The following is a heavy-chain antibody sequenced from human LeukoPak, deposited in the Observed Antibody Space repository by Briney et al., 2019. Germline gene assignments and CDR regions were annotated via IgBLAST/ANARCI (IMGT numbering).Heavy chain of an antibody. CDR3: AKDAWYYYDSSGLFDY. V-gene: IGHV3-23*01. D-gene: IGHD3-22*01. J-gene: IGHJ4*02. CDR1: GFTFSSYA. CDR2: ISGSGGST. Sequence: GGSLRLSCAASGFTFSSYAMSWVRQAPGKGLEWVSAISGSGGSTYYANSVKGRFTISRDNSKNTLYLQMNSLRAEDTAVYYCAKDAWYYYDSSGLFDYWGQGTLVTVSS.